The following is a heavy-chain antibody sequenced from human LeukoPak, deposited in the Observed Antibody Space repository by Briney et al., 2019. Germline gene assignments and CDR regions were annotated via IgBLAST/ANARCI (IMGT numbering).Heavy chain of an antibody. CDR3: ARDRRNSDAFDI. J-gene: IGHJ3*02. V-gene: IGHV4-59*01. D-gene: IGHD1-1*01. Sequence: SETLSLTCTVSGDSISRDYWAWIRQPPAQGMDLIGYIYYSGSTNYNPSLKSRVTISLDTSKNQFSLKLSSVTAADTAVYYCARDRRNSDAFDIWGRGTMVTVSS. CDR2: IYYSGST. CDR1: GDSISRDY.